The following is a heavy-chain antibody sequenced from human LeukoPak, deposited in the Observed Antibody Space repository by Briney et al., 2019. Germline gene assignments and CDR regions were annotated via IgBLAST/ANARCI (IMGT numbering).Heavy chain of an antibody. J-gene: IGHJ4*02. CDR2: IIPILGIA. D-gene: IGHD5-18*01. CDR1: GGTFSSHA. Sequence: PSVKVSCKASGGTFSSHAISWVRQAPGQGLEWMGRIIPILGIANYAQKFQGRVTITADKSTSTAYMELSSLRSEDTAVYYCARASEGAKNRYGRFLLFDYWGQGTLVTVSS. V-gene: IGHV1-69*04. CDR3: ARASEGAKNRYGRFLLFDY.